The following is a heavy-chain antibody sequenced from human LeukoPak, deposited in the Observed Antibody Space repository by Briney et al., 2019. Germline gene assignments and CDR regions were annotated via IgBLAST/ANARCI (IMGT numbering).Heavy chain of an antibody. D-gene: IGHD2-15*01. V-gene: IGHV1-2*02. CDR3: VTSTGYFNTWGAFDI. CDR2: INLSSGGT. J-gene: IGHJ3*02. CDR1: GFTFTAFY. Sequence: ASVKVSCKSSGFTFTAFYMHWVRQAPGQGLEWMAWINLSSGGTNYAQKFRGRVTMTRDSSISTAYMYLHSLRSDDTAIYYCVTSTGYFNTWGAFDIWGQGTMVTVSS.